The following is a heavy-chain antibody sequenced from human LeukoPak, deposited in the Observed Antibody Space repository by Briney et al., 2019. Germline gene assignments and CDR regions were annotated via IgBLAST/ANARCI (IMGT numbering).Heavy chain of an antibody. CDR1: TDSTNTNY. CDR3: VRLRWELLAPYFDH. CDR2: IFHSGST. D-gene: IGHD2-15*01. V-gene: IGHV4-59*01. Sequence: SETLSLTCSVSTDSTNTNYWTWIRQSPGKGLEWLGHIFHSGSTDYKHSFKNRVTISIDMSRKEFSLTLTSVTVADTAMYYCVRLRWELLAPYFDHWGQGAFVIVSS. J-gene: IGHJ4*02.